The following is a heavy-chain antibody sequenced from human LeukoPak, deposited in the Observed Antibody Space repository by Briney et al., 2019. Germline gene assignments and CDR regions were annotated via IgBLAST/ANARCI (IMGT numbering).Heavy chain of an antibody. CDR3: AREESIAARPNYYYYMDV. CDR2: INSVGSST. CDR1: GFSLSSHW. Sequence: GGSLRLSCAASGFSLSSHWMTWVRQAPGKGLVWVSRINSVGSSTSYADSVKGRFTISRDNAKNTLYLQMNSLRAEDTAVYYCAREESIAARPNYYYYMDVWGKGTTVTVSS. V-gene: IGHV3-74*01. J-gene: IGHJ6*03. D-gene: IGHD6-6*01.